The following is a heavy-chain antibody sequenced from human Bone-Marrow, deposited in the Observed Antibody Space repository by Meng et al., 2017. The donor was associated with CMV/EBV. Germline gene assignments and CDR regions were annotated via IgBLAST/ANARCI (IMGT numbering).Heavy chain of an antibody. CDR3: ARVLQLVGDAFDI. Sequence: GESLKISCAASGFTFSSYWMSWVRQAPGKGLEWVANIKQDGSEKYYVDSVKGRFTISRDNAKNSLYLQMNSLRAEDTAVYYCARVLQLVGDAFDIWGQGTMVTVSS. CDR2: IKQDGSEK. CDR1: GFTFSSYW. V-gene: IGHV3-7*03. J-gene: IGHJ3*02. D-gene: IGHD1-26*01.